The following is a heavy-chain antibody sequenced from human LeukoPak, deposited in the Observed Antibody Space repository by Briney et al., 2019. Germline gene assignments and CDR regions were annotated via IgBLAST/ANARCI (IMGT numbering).Heavy chain of an antibody. D-gene: IGHD6-25*01. CDR1: GGSFSGYY. CDR3: ARGSEAALLYYYYYYMDV. V-gene: IGHV4-34*01. CDR2: INHSGST. J-gene: IGHJ6*03. Sequence: SETLSLTCAVYGGSFSGYYWSWIRQPPGKGLEWIGEINHSGSTNYNPSLKSRVTISVDTSKNQFSLKLSSVTAADTAVYYCARGSEAALLYYYYYYMDVWGKGTAVTVSS.